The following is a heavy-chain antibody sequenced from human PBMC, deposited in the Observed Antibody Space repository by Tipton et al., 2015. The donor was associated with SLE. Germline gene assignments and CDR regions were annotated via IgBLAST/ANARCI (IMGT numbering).Heavy chain of an antibody. J-gene: IGHJ5*02. CDR3: ARGGTVFGVVLNCFDP. V-gene: IGHV4-34*01. Sequence: TLSLTCAVYGGSLTGYLWTWIRRPPGRGLEWFGEISHDGGTNYNPSLKSRVTISLDKSKNQFSLKLSSVTAADTAVYYCARGGTVFGVVLNCFDPWGQRTLVTVSS. CDR2: ISHDGGT. D-gene: IGHD3-3*01. CDR1: GGSLTGYL.